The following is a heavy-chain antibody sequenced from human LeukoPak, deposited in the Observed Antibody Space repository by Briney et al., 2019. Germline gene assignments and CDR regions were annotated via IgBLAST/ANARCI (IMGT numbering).Heavy chain of an antibody. V-gene: IGHV3-7*01. CDR1: GFSFSTYW. CDR3: ARDPESSSFDL. Sequence: GGSLRLSCAASGFSFSTYWMSWVRQTPEKGLEFVANIDQGGSVRNYTDSLKGRCTISRDNAKKSLSLEINSLRADDTAVYYCARDPESSSFDLWGRGALVTVSS. J-gene: IGHJ4*02. D-gene: IGHD6-13*01. CDR2: IDQGGSVR.